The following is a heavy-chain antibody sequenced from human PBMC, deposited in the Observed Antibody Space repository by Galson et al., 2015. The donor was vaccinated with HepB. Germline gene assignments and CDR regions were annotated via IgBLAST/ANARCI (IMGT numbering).Heavy chain of an antibody. CDR1: GFTFSSYG. D-gene: IGHD6-19*01. Sequence: SLRLSCAASGFTFSSYGMHWVRQAPGKGLEWVAVISYDGSNKYYADSVKGRFTISRDNSKNTLYLQMNSLRAEDTAVYYCAKGYSSGWSEDYFDYWGQGTLVTVSS. CDR3: AKGYSSGWSEDYFDY. CDR2: ISYDGSNK. V-gene: IGHV3-30*18. J-gene: IGHJ4*02.